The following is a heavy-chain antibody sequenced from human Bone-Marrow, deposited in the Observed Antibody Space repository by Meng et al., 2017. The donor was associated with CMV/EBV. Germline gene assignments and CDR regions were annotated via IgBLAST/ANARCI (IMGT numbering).Heavy chain of an antibody. CDR3: AKDGRVFVKD. J-gene: IGHJ4*02. CDR2: IRYDGSNK. Sequence: GESLKISCAASGFTFSNYGMHWVRQAPGKGLEWVAFIRYDGSNKYYADSVKGRFTISRDNSMNTLHLQMNSLRIEDTAVYYCAKDGRVFVKDWGQGTLVTVSS. CDR1: GFTFSNYG. D-gene: IGHD3-16*02. V-gene: IGHV3-30*02.